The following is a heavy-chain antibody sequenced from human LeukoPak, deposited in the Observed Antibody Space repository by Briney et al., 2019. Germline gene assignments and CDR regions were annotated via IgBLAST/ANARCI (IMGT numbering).Heavy chain of an antibody. V-gene: IGHV3-11*04. CDR2: LRSSDSTI. D-gene: IGHD2-2*01. J-gene: IGHJ4*02. CDR3: ARADCSSTSCYELDY. Sequence: GGSLTLSCAGSGFTFSDYYMSRIRPAQGQGQEWVSNLRSSDSTIKYTDSVKGRFTMSRDNTKNSPFLQMHSLRADHTAVYYCARADCSSTSCYELDYWGQGTLVTVSS. CDR1: GFTFSDYY.